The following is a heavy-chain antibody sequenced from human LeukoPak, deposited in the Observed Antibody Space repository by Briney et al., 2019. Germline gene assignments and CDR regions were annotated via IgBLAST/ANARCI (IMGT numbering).Heavy chain of an antibody. Sequence: GGSLRLSCAVSGFTFDDYAMHWVRQVPGKGLEWVSGINWNSDSIGYADSVKGRFTTSRDNAKNTLYLQMNSLRAEDTAVYYCARDSGRFRLDYWGQGILVTVSS. V-gene: IGHV3-9*01. CDR1: GFTFDDYA. J-gene: IGHJ4*02. CDR2: INWNSDSI. D-gene: IGHD6-19*01. CDR3: ARDSGRFRLDY.